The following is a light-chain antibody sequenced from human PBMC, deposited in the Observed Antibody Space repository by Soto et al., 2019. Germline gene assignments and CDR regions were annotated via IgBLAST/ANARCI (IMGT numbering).Light chain of an antibody. Sequence: QSALTQPASVSGSPGQSITISCTGTSSDAGGYNYVSWYQQQPGKAPKFMIYDVSNRPSGVSNRFSGSKSGNTASLTISGLQAEDEAYYYCCSYTTSNTRQIVFGTGTQLTVL. CDR3: CSYTTSNTRQIV. CDR1: SSDAGGYNY. V-gene: IGLV2-14*01. CDR2: DVS. J-gene: IGLJ1*01.